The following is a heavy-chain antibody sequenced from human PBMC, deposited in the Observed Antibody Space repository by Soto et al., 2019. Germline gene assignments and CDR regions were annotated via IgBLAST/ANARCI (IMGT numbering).Heavy chain of an antibody. J-gene: IGHJ4*02. CDR3: ARGGYCISTSRYVFDY. D-gene: IGHD2-2*03. CDR1: GGTFSSYG. Sequence: QVQLVQTGAEVKKPRSSVKVSCKASGGTFSSYGISWVRQAPGHGLEWMGEIIPVFGTANYAQKFQGRVTITADASTSTSYMGLSSLRSEDTAVYYCARGGYCISTSRYVFDYWGQGTLGHRLL. CDR2: IIPVFGTA. V-gene: IGHV1-69*12.